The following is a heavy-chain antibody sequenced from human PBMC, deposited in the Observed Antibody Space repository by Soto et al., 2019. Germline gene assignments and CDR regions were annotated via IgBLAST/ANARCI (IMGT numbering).Heavy chain of an antibody. CDR1: DFIFLDYA. CDR3: TKDPSGGYADH. CDR2: ISRGGAYT. J-gene: IGHJ1*01. Sequence: PGGSLRLSCAASDFIFLDYAMTWVRQAPGKGLEWVSTISRGGAYTHYADSVEGRLTISRDNSKNMLYLDMRSLRGEDTALYYCTKDPSGGYADHWGQGTLVTVSS. D-gene: IGHD3-22*01. V-gene: IGHV3-23*01.